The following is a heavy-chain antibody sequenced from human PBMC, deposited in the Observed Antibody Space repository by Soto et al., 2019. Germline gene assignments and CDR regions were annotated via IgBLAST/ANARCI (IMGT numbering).Heavy chain of an antibody. Sequence: SETLSLTCAVYGGSFSGYYWSWIRQPPGKGLEWIGEINHSGSTNYNPSLKSRVTISVDTSKNQFSLKLSSVTAADTAVHYCARLPALMTYYYYYGMDVWGQGTTVTVSS. CDR1: GGSFSGYY. CDR2: INHSGST. D-gene: IGHD3-16*01. CDR3: ARLPALMTYYYYYGMDV. J-gene: IGHJ6*02. V-gene: IGHV4-34*01.